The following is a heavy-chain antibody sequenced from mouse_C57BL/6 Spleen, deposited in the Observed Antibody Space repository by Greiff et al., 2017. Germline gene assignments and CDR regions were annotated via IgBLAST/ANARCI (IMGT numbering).Heavy chain of an antibody. J-gene: IGHJ2*01. CDR1: GYAFSSYW. CDR3: ARGGGDGFDY. V-gene: IGHV1-80*01. CDR2: IYPGDGDT. Sequence: VQRVESGAELVKPGASVKISCKASGYAFSSYWMNWVKQRPGKGLEWIGQIYPGDGDTNYNGKFKGKATLTADKSSSTAYMQLSSLTSEDSAVYFCARGGGDGFDYWGQGTTLTVSS.